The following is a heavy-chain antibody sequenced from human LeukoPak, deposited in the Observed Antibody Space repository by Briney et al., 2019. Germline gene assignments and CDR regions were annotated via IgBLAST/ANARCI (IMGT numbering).Heavy chain of an antibody. CDR1: GFTFNSFG. Sequence: PGGSLRLSCAASGFTFNSFGMHWVRQAPGKGLEWMGGFDPEDGETIYAQKFQGRVTMTEDTSTDTAYMELSSLRSEDTAVYYCATHSQIFGVVIDYWGQGTLVTVSS. D-gene: IGHD3-3*01. J-gene: IGHJ4*02. CDR2: FDPEDGET. CDR3: ATHSQIFGVVIDY. V-gene: IGHV1-24*01.